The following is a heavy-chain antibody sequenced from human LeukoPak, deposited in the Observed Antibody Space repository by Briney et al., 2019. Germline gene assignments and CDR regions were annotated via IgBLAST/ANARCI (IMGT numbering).Heavy chain of an antibody. Sequence: ASVKVSCKASGYTFTSYYMHWVRQAPGQGLEWMGWINPNSGGTNYAQKFQGRVTMTRDTSISTAYMELSRLRSDDTAVYYCARDGSGSYYNPYYYYYYMDVWGKGTTVTVSS. D-gene: IGHD3-10*01. CDR2: INPNSGGT. V-gene: IGHV1-2*02. CDR3: ARDGSGSYYNPYYYYYYMDV. J-gene: IGHJ6*03. CDR1: GYTFTSYY.